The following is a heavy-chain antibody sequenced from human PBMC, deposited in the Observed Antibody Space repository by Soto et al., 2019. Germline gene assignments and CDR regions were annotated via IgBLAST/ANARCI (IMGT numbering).Heavy chain of an antibody. V-gene: IGHV1-69*13. CDR2: IIPIFGTA. J-gene: IGHJ4*02. Sequence: GASVKVSCKASGGTFSSYTISWVRQAPGQGLEWMGGIIPIFGTANYAQKFQGRVTITADESTITAYMELSSLRSEDTAVYYCARGPRNYGDYENGEAYYFDYWGQGTLVTVSS. CDR1: GGTFSSYT. CDR3: ARGPRNYGDYENGEAYYFDY. D-gene: IGHD4-17*01.